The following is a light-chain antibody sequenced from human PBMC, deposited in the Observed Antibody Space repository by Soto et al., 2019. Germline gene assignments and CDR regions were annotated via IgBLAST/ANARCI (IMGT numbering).Light chain of an antibody. V-gene: IGKV1-39*01. CDR3: QQANSFPIT. Sequence: DIQMTQSPSALSASVGDRVTITCRASQSISSYLNWYQQKVGKAPKLLIFASTNLQGGVPSRFSGRGAGTDFTLTISSLQPEDFATYYCQQANSFPITFGQGTRLEI. CDR2: AST. CDR1: QSISSY. J-gene: IGKJ5*01.